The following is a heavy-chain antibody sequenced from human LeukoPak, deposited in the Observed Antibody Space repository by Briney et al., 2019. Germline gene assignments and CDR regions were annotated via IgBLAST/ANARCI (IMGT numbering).Heavy chain of an antibody. J-gene: IGHJ4*02. D-gene: IGHD1-26*01. CDR2: INPNSGGT. CDR1: GYTFTGYY. V-gene: IGHV1-2*02. CDR3: TRALGSDY. Sequence: ASVKVSCKASGYTFTGYYMHWVRQAPGQGLEWMGWINPNSGGTNYAQKFQGRVTMTRDTSITTAYMELSSLRSDDTAMYYCTRALGSDYWGQGTLATVSS.